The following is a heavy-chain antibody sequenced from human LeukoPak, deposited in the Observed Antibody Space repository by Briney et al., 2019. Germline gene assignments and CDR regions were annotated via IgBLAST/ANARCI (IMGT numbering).Heavy chain of an antibody. Sequence: GASVKVSCKASGYTFTTYGISWVRQAPGQGLEWMGWISGDNGNTNYAQKLQGRVTMTTDTSTSTAYMELRSLTSDDTAVYYCARDRSRYSGSYYPNWSDPWGQGTLVTVSS. J-gene: IGHJ5*02. CDR1: GYTFTTYG. V-gene: IGHV1-18*01. D-gene: IGHD3-10*01. CDR2: ISGDNGNT. CDR3: ARDRSRYSGSYYPNWSDP.